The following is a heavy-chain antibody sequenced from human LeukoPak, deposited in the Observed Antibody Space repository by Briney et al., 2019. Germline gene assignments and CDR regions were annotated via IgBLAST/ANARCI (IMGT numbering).Heavy chain of an antibody. Sequence: PSETLALTCSVSGGSISSSSYYWGWIRLSPGKGLEWIGSMYYRGTTYENSSLKSRLTLSIDTSNNQFSLKLTSVTAADTAVYFCAREYSRSVVAGSRPDLWGQGLLVTVSS. CDR3: AREYSRSVVAGSRPDL. V-gene: IGHV4-39*02. J-gene: IGHJ4*02. CDR1: GGSISSSSYY. D-gene: IGHD2-21*01. CDR2: MYYRGTT.